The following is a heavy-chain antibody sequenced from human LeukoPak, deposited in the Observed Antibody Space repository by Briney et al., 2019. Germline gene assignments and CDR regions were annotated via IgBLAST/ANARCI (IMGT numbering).Heavy chain of an antibody. CDR2: INPNSGGT. Sequence: ASVKVSCKASGYTFTGYYMHWVRQAPGQGLEWMGWINPNSGGTNYAQKFQGWVTMTRDTSISTAYMELSRLRSDDTAVYYRARAPYCGGDCPPADYFDYWGQGTLVTVSS. CDR3: ARAPYCGGDCPPADYFDY. CDR1: GYTFTGYY. V-gene: IGHV1-2*04. D-gene: IGHD2-21*02. J-gene: IGHJ4*02.